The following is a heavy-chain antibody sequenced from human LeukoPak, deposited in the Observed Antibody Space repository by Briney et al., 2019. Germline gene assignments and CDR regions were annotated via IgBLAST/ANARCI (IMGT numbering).Heavy chain of an antibody. J-gene: IGHJ5*02. Sequence: ASVKVSCKASGYTFTSYDINWVRQATRQGLEWMGWINPNSGNTGYAQKFQGRVTMTRNTSISTAYMEVSSLRSEDTAVYYCTRRSGLYNWFDPWGQGTLVTVSS. CDR3: TRRSGLYNWFDP. CDR1: GYTFTSYD. V-gene: IGHV1-8*01. CDR2: INPNSGNT. D-gene: IGHD3-3*01.